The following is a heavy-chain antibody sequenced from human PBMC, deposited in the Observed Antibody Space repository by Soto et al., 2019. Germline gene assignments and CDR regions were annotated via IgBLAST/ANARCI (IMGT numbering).Heavy chain of an antibody. J-gene: IGHJ5*02. CDR1: GYTFTSYG. Sequence: ASVKVSCKASGYTFTSYGISWVRQAPGQGLEWMGWISAYNGNTNYAQKLQGRVTMTRNTSISTAYMELSSLRSEDTAVYYCARVPTVTTRYENWFDPWGQGTLVTVSS. CDR3: ARVPTVTTRYENWFDP. D-gene: IGHD4-17*01. CDR2: ISAYNGNT. V-gene: IGHV1-18*01.